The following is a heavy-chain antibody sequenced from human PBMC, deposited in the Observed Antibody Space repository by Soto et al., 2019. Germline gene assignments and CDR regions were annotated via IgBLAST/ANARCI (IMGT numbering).Heavy chain of an antibody. CDR1: GFTYESYA. CDR3: AISTGGFGGLFVVPSDY. V-gene: IGHV3-23*01. CDR2: INSGGTVA. D-gene: IGHD3-16*02. J-gene: IGHJ4*02. Sequence: EVQLLESGGGLVQPGGSLRLSCAASGFTYESYAMSWVRQAPGKGLEWAPGINSGGTVAHYADSVKGRFAISRDNSKNTLSLEMNSLRADDTGLYYCAISTGGFGGLFVVPSDYWGQGTLVTVSS.